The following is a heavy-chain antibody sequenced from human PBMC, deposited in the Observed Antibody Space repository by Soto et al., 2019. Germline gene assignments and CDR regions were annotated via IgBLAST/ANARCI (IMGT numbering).Heavy chain of an antibody. Sequence: ASVKVSCKASGYTFTSYGINWVRQATGQGLEWMGWMNPNSGNTGYAQKFQGRVTMTRNTSISTAYMELSSLRSEDTAVYYCARGGPGIAVAGRDNWFDPWGQGTLVTVSS. CDR1: GYTFTSYG. CDR2: MNPNSGNT. D-gene: IGHD6-19*01. V-gene: IGHV1-8*02. J-gene: IGHJ5*02. CDR3: ARGGPGIAVAGRDNWFDP.